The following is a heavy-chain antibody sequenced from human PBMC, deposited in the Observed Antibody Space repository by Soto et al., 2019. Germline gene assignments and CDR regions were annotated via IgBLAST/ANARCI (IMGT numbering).Heavy chain of an antibody. V-gene: IGHV2-5*02. Sequence: QITLKESGPPLVKPTQTLTLTCTFSGFSLSTSGVGVGWIRQPPGKALEWLALFYWDDDKRYSPSLKSRLTIAKDXXKXQXXLTMTNMDPVDTATYYCAHSFGVVTKPAYYYGMDVWGQGTTVTVSS. J-gene: IGHJ6*02. CDR1: GFSLSTSGVG. D-gene: IGHD3-3*01. CDR2: FYWDDDK. CDR3: AHSFGVVTKPAYYYGMDV.